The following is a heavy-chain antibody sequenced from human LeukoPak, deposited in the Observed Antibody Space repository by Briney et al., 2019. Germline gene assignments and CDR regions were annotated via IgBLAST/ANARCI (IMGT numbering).Heavy chain of an antibody. V-gene: IGHV3-74*01. D-gene: IGHD3-22*01. CDR1: GFTFSSYW. CDR3: ARDYYDSSGYRHDAFDI. CDR2: INSDGSST. J-gene: IGHJ3*02. Sequence: GGSLRLSCAASGFTFSSYWMHWVRHAPGKGLVWVSRINSDGSSTYYADSVKGRLTISRDNSKNTLYLQMNSLRAEDTAVYYCARDYYDSSGYRHDAFDIWGQGTMVTVSS.